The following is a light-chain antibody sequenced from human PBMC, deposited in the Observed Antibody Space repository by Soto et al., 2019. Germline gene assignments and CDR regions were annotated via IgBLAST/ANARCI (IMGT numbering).Light chain of an antibody. CDR2: GNT. CDR1: SSNIGAVYD. Sequence: QSVLTQPPSVSGAPGQRVTISCTGSSSNIGAVYDVHWYQQLPGRAPKLLIYGNTNRPSGVPDRFSGSKSGNSASLAITGLQAEDEADYYCLSFDSSLSVVFGGGTKLTVL. CDR3: LSFDSSLSVV. J-gene: IGLJ2*01. V-gene: IGLV1-40*01.